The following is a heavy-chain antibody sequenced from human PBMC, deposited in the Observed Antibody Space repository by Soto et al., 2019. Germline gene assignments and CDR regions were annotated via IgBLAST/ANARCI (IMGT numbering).Heavy chain of an antibody. V-gene: IGHV4-31*03. CDR1: GGSISSGGYY. Sequence: PSETLSLTCTVSGGSISSGGYYWSWFRQHPGKGLEWIGYIYYSGSTYYNPSLKSRVTISVDTSKNQFSLKLSSVTAADTAVYYCARARGGYFDYWGQGTLVTVSS. J-gene: IGHJ4*02. CDR2: IYYSGST. CDR3: ARARGGYFDY.